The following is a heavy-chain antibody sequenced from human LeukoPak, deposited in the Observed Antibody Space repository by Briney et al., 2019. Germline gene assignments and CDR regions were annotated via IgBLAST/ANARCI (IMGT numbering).Heavy chain of an antibody. V-gene: IGHV1-18*01. J-gene: IGHJ4*02. CDR3: ARAGSGYCSSTSCYLFDY. D-gene: IGHD2-2*01. CDR2: ISAYNGNT. Sequence: ASVKVSCKASGYTFTSYGISWVRQAPGQGLEWMGWISAYNGNTNYAQKLQGRVTMTIDTSTSTAYMELRSLRSDDTAVYYCARAGSGYCSSTSCYLFDYWGQGTLVTVSS. CDR1: GYTFTSYG.